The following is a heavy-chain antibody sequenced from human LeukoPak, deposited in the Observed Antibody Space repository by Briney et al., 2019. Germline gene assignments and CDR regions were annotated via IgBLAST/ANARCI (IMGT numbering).Heavy chain of an antibody. Sequence: SETLSLTCTVSGGSISSYYWSWIRQPAGKGLEWIGRIYTSGSTNYNPSLKSRVTMSVDTSKNQFSLKLSSVTAADTAVYYCARDATYYGSGSPYYFDYWGQGTLVTVSS. V-gene: IGHV4-4*07. CDR3: ARDATYYGSGSPYYFDY. D-gene: IGHD3-10*01. CDR1: GGSISSYY. J-gene: IGHJ4*02. CDR2: IYTSGST.